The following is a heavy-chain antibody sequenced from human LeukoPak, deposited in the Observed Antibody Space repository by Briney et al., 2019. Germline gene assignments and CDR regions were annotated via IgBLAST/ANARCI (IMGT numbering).Heavy chain of an antibody. CDR3: AKTTAGYSSGRYPGWPADY. Sequence: GGSLRLACTASGFTFNNYAIYWVHQAPGKGLEWVSGISGSGGDTYFADFVKGRFSISRDNFRNTVYLQINSLTDDDTAVYYCAKTTAGYSSGRYPGWPADYWGPGTVVTVSS. D-gene: IGHD6-19*01. CDR2: ISGSGGDT. V-gene: IGHV3-23*01. J-gene: IGHJ4*02. CDR1: GFTFNNYA.